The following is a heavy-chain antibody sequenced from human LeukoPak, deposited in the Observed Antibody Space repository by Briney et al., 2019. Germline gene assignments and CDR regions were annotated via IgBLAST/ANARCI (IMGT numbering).Heavy chain of an antibody. V-gene: IGHV3-53*01. J-gene: IGHJ6*04. D-gene: IGHD3-10*02. CDR1: GFTVSSKY. CDR3: AELGITMIGGV. Sequence: PGGSLRLSCAASGFTVSSKYMSWVRQAPGKGLEWVSVIYNGGSTYYADSVKGRFTISRDNAKNSLYLQMNSLRAEDTAVYYCAELGITMIGGVWGKGTTVTISS. CDR2: IYNGGST.